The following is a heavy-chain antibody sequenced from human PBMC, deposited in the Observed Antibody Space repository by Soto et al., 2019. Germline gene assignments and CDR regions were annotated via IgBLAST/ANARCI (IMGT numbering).Heavy chain of an antibody. D-gene: IGHD6-19*01. CDR1: GGSISSSNW. Sequence: SETRSLTCAVSGGSISSSNWWSWVRQPPGKGLEWIGEIYHSGGTNYNPSPKSRVTISVDKSKNQFSMKLSSVTAADTAVYYCARERSIAVAGTIGYWGQGTLVTVSS. CDR3: ARERSIAVAGTIGY. V-gene: IGHV4-4*02. CDR2: IYHSGGT. J-gene: IGHJ4*02.